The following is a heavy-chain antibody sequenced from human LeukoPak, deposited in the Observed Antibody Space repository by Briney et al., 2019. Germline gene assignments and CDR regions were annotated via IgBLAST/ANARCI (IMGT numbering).Heavy chain of an antibody. CDR1: GFTFSSYA. D-gene: IGHD6-13*01. V-gene: IGHV3-30-3*01. Sequence: TGGSLRLSCAASGFTFSSYAMHWVRQAPGKGLEWVAVISYDGSNKYYADSVKGRFTISRDNSNNSLDLQMHSLRAEDTAVYYCASDPHSAAANWFDPWGQGTLVTVSS. J-gene: IGHJ5*02. CDR2: ISYDGSNK. CDR3: ASDPHSAAANWFDP.